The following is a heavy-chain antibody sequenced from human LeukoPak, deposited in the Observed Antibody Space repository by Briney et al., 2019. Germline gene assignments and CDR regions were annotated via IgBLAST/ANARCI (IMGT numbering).Heavy chain of an antibody. CDR2: IYSGGST. CDR3: ARALVRGGKFDY. J-gene: IGHJ4*02. CDR1: GFTVCSNY. V-gene: IGHV3-66*01. D-gene: IGHD3-10*01. Sequence: WGSLRLSCAASGFTVCSNYMNWVRQAPGKGLEWVSVIYSGGSTYYADSVKGRFTISRDNSKNTPYLQMNSLRAEDTAVYYCARALVRGGKFDYWGQGALVTVSS.